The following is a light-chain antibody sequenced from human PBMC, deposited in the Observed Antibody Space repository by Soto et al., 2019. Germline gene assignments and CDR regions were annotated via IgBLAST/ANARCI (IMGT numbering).Light chain of an antibody. CDR3: QKYHSAPPT. CDR1: QSVSNW. J-gene: IGKJ1*01. Sequence: IQVTQSPSTLSGSVGDRVTITCRASQSVSNWLAWYQHKPGKAPKLLIYDVSSLESGVPSRFSGSGSGTDFTLSISNLQPEDVGTFYCQKYHSAPPTFGHGTKVDIK. V-gene: IGKV1-5*01. CDR2: DVS.